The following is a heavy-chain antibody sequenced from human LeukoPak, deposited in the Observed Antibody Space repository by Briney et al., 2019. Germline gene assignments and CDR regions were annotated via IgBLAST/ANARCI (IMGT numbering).Heavy chain of an antibody. Sequence: GGSLRLSCAASGFTFSDYWMTWVRQVPGKGLEWVANVGRDGSENSYVDSVEGRFTISRDNAKKSLDLEMNSLRVEDTALYYCAKVGTWELQRVFENWGQGTLATVSS. CDR1: GFTFSDYW. D-gene: IGHD1-26*01. J-gene: IGHJ4*02. CDR2: VGRDGSEN. CDR3: AKVGTWELQRVFEN. V-gene: IGHV3-7*01.